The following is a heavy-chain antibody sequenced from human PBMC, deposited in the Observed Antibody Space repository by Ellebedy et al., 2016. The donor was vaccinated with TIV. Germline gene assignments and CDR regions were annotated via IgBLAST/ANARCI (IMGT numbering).Heavy chain of an antibody. J-gene: IGHJ5*02. CDR3: ARTSGYSGNWGLDL. V-gene: IGHV5-51*01. CDR1: GYSFTSYW. CDR2: ILPANSDI. D-gene: IGHD6-13*01. Sequence: PGGSLRLSCQVFGYSFTSYWVGWVRQMPGKGLEWMGIILPANSDIRYSPSFEGQVTISADKSISTAYLQGSSLKASDTAIYYCARTSGYSGNWGLDLWGQGTLVTVSS.